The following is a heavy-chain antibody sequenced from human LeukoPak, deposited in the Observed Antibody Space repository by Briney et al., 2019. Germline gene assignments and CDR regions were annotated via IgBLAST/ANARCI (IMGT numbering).Heavy chain of an antibody. D-gene: IGHD6-13*01. Sequence: GSLRLSCAASGFTFSSYSMNWVRQAPGKGLEWIGSIYYSGSTYYNPSLKSRVTISVDTSKNQFSLKLSSVTAADTAVYYCARGPRVLVAARRGAFDIWGQGTMVTVSS. V-gene: IGHV4-39*07. J-gene: IGHJ3*02. CDR3: ARGPRVLVAARRGAFDI. CDR2: IYYSGST. CDR1: GFTFSSYS.